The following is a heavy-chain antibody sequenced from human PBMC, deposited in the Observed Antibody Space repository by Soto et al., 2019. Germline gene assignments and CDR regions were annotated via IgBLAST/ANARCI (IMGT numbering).Heavy chain of an antibody. CDR1: GFTFSSYA. J-gene: IGHJ4*02. V-gene: IGHV3-23*01. CDR2: ISGSGGST. CDR3: AKDLSVAGTRDH. D-gene: IGHD6-19*01. Sequence: GSLRLSCAASGFTFSSYAMSWVRQAPGKGLEWVSAISGSGGSTYYADSVKGRFTISRDNSKNTLYLQMNSLRAEDTAVYYCAKDLSVAGTRDHWGQGTLVTVSS.